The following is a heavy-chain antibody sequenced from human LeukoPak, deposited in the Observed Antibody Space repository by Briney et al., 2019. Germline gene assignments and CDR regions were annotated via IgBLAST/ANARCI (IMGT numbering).Heavy chain of an antibody. CDR2: ISGSGGST. CDR3: ARVGGRYTYGPSDY. CDR1: GFTFSSYA. V-gene: IGHV3-23*01. J-gene: IGHJ4*02. D-gene: IGHD5-18*01. Sequence: GGSLRLSCAASGFTFSSYAMSWVRQAPGKGLEWVSAISGSGGSTYYADSVKGRFTISRDNARNSLYLQMNSLRVDDTAVYYCARVGGRYTYGPSDYWGQGTLVTVSS.